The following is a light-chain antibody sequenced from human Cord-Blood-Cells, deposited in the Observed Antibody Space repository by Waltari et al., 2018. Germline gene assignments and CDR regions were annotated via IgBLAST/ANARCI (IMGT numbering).Light chain of an antibody. Sequence: EIVMTQSPATLYVSPGERATLSCRASQSVSRNLAWYQQKPGQAPRLLIYGASTRATGIPARFSGSGSGTEFTLTISSLQSEDFAVYYCQQYNNWPTWTFGQGTKVEIK. CDR2: GAS. J-gene: IGKJ1*01. CDR1: QSVSRN. V-gene: IGKV3-15*01. CDR3: QQYNNWPTWT.